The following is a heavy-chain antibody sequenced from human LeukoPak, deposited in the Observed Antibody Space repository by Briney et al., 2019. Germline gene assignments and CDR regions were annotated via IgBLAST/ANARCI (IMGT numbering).Heavy chain of an antibody. D-gene: IGHD2-21*01. CDR1: GFTFSSYA. V-gene: IGHV3-64*01. J-gene: IGHJ4*02. CDR3: ARDTGKFVAVPAY. CDR2: ISSNGGST. Sequence: GGSLRLSCAASGFTFSSYAMQWVRQAPGKGLEYVSAISSNGGSTYYANSVKGRFTISRDNSKNTLYLQMGSLRAEDMAVYYCARDTGKFVAVPAYWGQGTLVTVSS.